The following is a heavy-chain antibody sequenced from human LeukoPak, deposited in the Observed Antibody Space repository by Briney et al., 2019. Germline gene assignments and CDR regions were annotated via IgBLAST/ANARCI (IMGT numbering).Heavy chain of an antibody. J-gene: IGHJ4*02. CDR1: RGSISTYY. D-gene: IGHD1-14*01. CDR3: ARSFSARTFFDY. V-gene: IGHV4-59*01. Sequence: SETLSLTCTVSRGSISTYYWSWIWQPPGKGLEWIGFIYYSGSTNYNPSLKSRVTISVDTSKNQFSLKLSSVTAADTAVYYCARSFSARTFFDYWGQGTLVTVSS. CDR2: IYYSGST.